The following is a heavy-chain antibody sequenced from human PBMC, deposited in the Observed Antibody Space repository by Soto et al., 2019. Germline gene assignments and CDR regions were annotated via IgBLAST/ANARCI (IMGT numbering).Heavy chain of an antibody. CDR3: AREFAPGSPNYDY. V-gene: IGHV3-23*01. D-gene: IGHD3-10*01. CDR2: FTRSGNT. Sequence: PGGSLRLSCAASGFTFSNYAMSWVLQAPGKGLEWVSTFTRSGNTYYADSVKGRFTISRDNSKNTVYLQMDSLRAEDTAVYYCAREFAPGSPNYDYWGLGTLVTVSS. J-gene: IGHJ4*02. CDR1: GFTFSNYA.